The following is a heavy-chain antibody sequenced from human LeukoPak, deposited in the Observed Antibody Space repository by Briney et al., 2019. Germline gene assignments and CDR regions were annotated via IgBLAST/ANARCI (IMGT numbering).Heavy chain of an antibody. Sequence: SETLSLTCAVSGGSVSSGSYYWGWIRQYPGKGLEWIGYIYYSGSTYYNPSLKSRVTISVDTSKNQFSLKLSSVTAADTAVYYCASKRYSSSLPYGPGAFDIGGQGTMVTVSS. CDR3: ASKRYSSSLPYGPGAFDI. J-gene: IGHJ3*02. V-gene: IGHV4-31*11. CDR1: GGSVSSGSYY. CDR2: IYYSGST. D-gene: IGHD6-13*01.